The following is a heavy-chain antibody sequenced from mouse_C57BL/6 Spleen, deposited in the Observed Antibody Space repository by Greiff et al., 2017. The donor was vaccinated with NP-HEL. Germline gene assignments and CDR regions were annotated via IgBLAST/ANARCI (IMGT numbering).Heavy chain of an antibody. V-gene: IGHV1-39*01. CDR2: INPNYGTT. J-gene: IGHJ1*03. D-gene: IGHD1-1*01. CDR1: GYSFTDYN. CDR3: ARVLYYGSSHRYFDV. Sequence: VQLKESGPELVKPGASVKISCKASGYSFTDYNMNWVKQSNGKSLEWIGVINPNYGTTSYNQKFKGKATLTVGQSSSTAYMQLNSLTSEDSAVYYCARVLYYGSSHRYFDVWGTGTTVTVSS.